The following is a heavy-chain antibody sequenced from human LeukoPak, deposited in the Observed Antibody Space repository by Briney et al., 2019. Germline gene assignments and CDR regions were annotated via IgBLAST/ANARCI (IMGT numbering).Heavy chain of an antibody. CDR1: GFIFSSYA. J-gene: IGHJ5*02. V-gene: IGHV3-23*01. D-gene: IGHD3-9*01. CDR3: ARGLTYYDRLTGHYLGNWFDP. Sequence: GGSLRLSCAASGFIFSSYAMSWVRQAPGKGLGWVSAIIGSGGSTYYADSVKGRFTISRDNSENTLHLQMSSLRADDTAIYYCARGLTYYDRLTGHYLGNWFDPWGQGTLVTVSS. CDR2: IIGSGGST.